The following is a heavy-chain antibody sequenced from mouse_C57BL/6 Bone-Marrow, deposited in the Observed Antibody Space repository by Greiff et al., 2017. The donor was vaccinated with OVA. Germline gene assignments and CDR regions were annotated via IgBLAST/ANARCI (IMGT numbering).Heavy chain of an antibody. V-gene: IGHV3-6*01. J-gene: IGHJ2*01. Sequence: EVQLQESGPGLVKPSQSLSLTCPATGYSFTSGYYWNWIRQFPGNKLECMGYIRYDGSTNYNPSLKHRISSTRDTSKNQFFQKLNSVTTEDTATYYCAKSSLSRVDYWGQGTTLTVSS. CDR3: AKSSLSRVDY. CDR1: GYSFTSGYY. CDR2: IRYDGST.